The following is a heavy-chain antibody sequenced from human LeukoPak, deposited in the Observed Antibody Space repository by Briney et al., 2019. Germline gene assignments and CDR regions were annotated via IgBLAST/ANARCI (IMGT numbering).Heavy chain of an antibody. V-gene: IGHV3-33*01. J-gene: IGHJ6*02. CDR2: IWYDGSNK. D-gene: IGHD3-3*01. CDR3: ARDEIRFLEWLSMNYYGMDV. CDR1: GFTFSSYG. Sequence: PGGSLRLSCAASGFTFSSYGMHWVRQAPGKGLEWVAVIWYDGSNKYYADSVKGRFTISRDNSKNTLYLQMNSLRAEDTAVYYCARDEIRFLEWLSMNYYGMDVWGQGTTVTVSS.